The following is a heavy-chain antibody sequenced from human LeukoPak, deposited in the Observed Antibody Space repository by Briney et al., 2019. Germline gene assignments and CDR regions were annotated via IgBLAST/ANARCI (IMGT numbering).Heavy chain of an antibody. CDR1: GYSFTSYW. Sequence: GVSLKIPCKGFGYSFTSYWIGWVRQVPGEGLERVGILYPGDSDTRYSPSFQGQVTISADKSISTAYLQWSSLKASDTAMYYCARQGSFESGSYSDYWGQGTLVTVSS. V-gene: IGHV5-51*01. J-gene: IGHJ4*02. CDR3: ARQGSFESGSYSDY. CDR2: LYPGDSDT. D-gene: IGHD1-26*01.